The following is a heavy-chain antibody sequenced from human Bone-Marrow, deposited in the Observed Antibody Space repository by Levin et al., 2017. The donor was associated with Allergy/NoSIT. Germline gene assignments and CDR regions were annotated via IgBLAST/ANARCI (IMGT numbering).Heavy chain of an antibody. Sequence: QSGGSLRLSCAASGFKFDDYGMHWVRQGPGQRLLWVSFISHDGLSLYYADSVEGRFTISRDNSKNSLYLEMNSLRGEDSALYYCVKDRGALALTAHAMDVWGQGTTVTVSS. CDR1: GFKFDDYG. J-gene: IGHJ6*02. D-gene: IGHD2-21*02. CDR2: ISHDGLSL. V-gene: IGHV3-43D*04. CDR3: VKDRGALALTAHAMDV.